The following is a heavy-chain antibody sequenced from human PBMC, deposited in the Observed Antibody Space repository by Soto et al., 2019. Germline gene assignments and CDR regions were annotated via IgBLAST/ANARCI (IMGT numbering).Heavy chain of an antibody. Sequence: SVKVSCKASGGTFSSYAISWVRQAPGQGLEWMGGIIPIFGTANYAQKFQGRVTITADESTSTAYMELSSLRSEDTAVYYCATPHGSRGPAPVGPIDGAFDIWGQGTMVTVS. J-gene: IGHJ3*02. CDR3: ATPHGSRGPAPVGPIDGAFDI. CDR1: GGTFSSYA. V-gene: IGHV1-69*13. D-gene: IGHD3-22*01. CDR2: IIPIFGTA.